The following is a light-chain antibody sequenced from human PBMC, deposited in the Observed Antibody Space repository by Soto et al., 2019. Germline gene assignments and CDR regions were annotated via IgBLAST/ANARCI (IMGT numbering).Light chain of an antibody. V-gene: IGKV3-15*01. J-gene: IGKJ4*01. CDR1: QGIGST. CDR3: QRYDNRSLT. CDR2: DSS. Sequence: EIVLTQSPAALSVSPGERVTLSCRASQGIGSTLAWYQQKPGQTPRLLIYDSSTRAIGIPTRFSGSRSGTEFTLTINGLQSEVFAVYYCQRYDNRSLTSGGGTKVDIK.